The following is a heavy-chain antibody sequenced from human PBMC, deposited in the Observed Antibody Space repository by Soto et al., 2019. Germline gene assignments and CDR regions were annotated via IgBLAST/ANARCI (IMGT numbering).Heavy chain of an antibody. J-gene: IGHJ5*02. CDR3: AREFPRRIAGRFDP. V-gene: IGHV1-2*02. CDR2: INHNSGGT. CDR1: GYTFTGYY. Sequence: QVQLVQSGAEVKKPGASVKVSCKAFGYTFTGYYMHWVRQAPGQGLEWMGRINHNSGGTNYAQKFQGRVTMTRDTSLSTAYMELGRLRSDDTAVYYCAREFPRRIAGRFDPWGQGTLVTVSS. D-gene: IGHD6-13*01.